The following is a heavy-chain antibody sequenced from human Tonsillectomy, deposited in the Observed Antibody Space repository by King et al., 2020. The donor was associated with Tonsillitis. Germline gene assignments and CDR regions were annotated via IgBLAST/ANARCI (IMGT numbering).Heavy chain of an antibody. CDR3: AREYGDFNFDY. D-gene: IGHD4-17*01. Sequence: TVSGGSISSYYWSWIRQPAGKGLEWIGRLYNSGSTNYNPSLKSRVTMSLDTSKNQLSLKLSSVTAADTAVYYCAREYGDFNFDYLGQGTLVTFSS. CDR1: GGSISSYY. CDR2: LYNSGST. J-gene: IGHJ4*02. V-gene: IGHV4-4*07.